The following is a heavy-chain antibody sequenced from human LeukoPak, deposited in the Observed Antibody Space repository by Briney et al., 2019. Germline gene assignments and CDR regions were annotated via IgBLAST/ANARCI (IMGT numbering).Heavy chain of an antibody. CDR1: GYTFTSYY. CDR2: INPSGGST. J-gene: IGHJ6*03. D-gene: IGHD3-10*01. Sequence: ASVKVSCKASGYTFTSYYMHWVRQAPGQGLEWMGIINPSGGSTSYAQKFQGRVTMTRDTSTSTVYMELSSLRSEDTAVYYCARASGPYYYYYYMDVWGKGTTVTISS. V-gene: IGHV1-46*01. CDR3: ARASGPYYYYYYMDV.